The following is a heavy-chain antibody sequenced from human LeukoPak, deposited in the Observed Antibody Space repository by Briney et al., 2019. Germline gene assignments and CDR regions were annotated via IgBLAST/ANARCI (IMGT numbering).Heavy chain of an antibody. Sequence: ASVKVSCKASGYTFTSYDINWVRQATGQGLEWMGWMNPNSGGTNYAQKFQGRVTMTRDTSISTAYMELSRLRSDDTAVFYCATSSGWKSNIDYWGQGTLVTVSS. CDR3: ATSSGWKSNIDY. V-gene: IGHV1-2*02. J-gene: IGHJ4*02. CDR2: MNPNSGGT. CDR1: GYTFTSYD. D-gene: IGHD6-19*01.